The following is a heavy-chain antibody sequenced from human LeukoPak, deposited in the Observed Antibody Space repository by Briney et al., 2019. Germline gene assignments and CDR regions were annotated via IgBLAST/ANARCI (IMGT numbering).Heavy chain of an antibody. CDR1: GFTFSSDS. V-gene: IGHV3-48*01. CDR3: ARRSMTTVFS. CDR2: ISSSSSTI. Sequence: PGGTLRPSCAASGFTFSSDSMNWVRQAPGKGLEWFSYISSSSSTIYYADSVKGRFTTSRDNAKNSLYLQMNSLRAEDTAVYYCARRSMTTVFSWGQGTLVTVSS. D-gene: IGHD4-17*01. J-gene: IGHJ5*02.